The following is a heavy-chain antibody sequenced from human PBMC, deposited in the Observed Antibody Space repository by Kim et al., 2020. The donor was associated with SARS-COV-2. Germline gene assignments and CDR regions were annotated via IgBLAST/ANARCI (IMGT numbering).Heavy chain of an antibody. CDR2: ISYDGSNK. CDR1: GFTFSSYA. Sequence: GGSLRLSCAASGFTFSSYAMHWVRQAPGKGLEWVAVISYDGSNKYYADSVKGRFTISRDNSKNTLYLQMNSLRAEDTAVYYCARPYGSGSYYYYGMDVWG. J-gene: IGHJ6*01. V-gene: IGHV3-30*04. CDR3: ARPYGSGSYYYYGMDV. D-gene: IGHD3-10*01.